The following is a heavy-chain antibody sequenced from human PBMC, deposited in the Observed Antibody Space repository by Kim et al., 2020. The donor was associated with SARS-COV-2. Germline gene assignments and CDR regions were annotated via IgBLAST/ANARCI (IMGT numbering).Heavy chain of an antibody. Sequence: TANYAQKFQGRVTMTADESTSTAYMGLSSLRSEDTAVYYCASPTSYYYYGMDVWGQGTTVTVSS. J-gene: IGHJ6*02. V-gene: IGHV1-69*01. CDR2: TA. CDR3: ASPTSYYYYGMDV.